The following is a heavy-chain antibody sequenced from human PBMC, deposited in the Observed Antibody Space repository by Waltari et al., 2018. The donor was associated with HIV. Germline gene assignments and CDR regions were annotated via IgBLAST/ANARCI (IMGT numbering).Heavy chain of an antibody. V-gene: IGHV3-48*01. J-gene: IGHJ6*02. D-gene: IGHD1-1*01. CDR3: ARDSPPRYSAYYYYYYGMDV. Sequence: EVQLVESGGGLVQPGGSLRLSCAASGFTFSSYSMNWVRQAPGKGLEWVSYISSSSSTIYYADSVKGRFTISRDNAKNSLYLQMNSLRAEDTAVYYCARDSPPRYSAYYYYYYGMDVWGQGTTVTVSS. CDR2: ISSSSSTI. CDR1: GFTFSSYS.